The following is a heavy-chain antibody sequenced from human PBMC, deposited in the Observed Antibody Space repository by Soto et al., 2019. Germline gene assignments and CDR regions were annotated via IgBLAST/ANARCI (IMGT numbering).Heavy chain of an antibody. Sequence: GGSLRLSCAASGFTFDTYAMHWVRQAPGKGLEWVAVISDDGSNKYFADSVKGRFIISRDNSKNTLYLQMNSLRPDDTAVYYCAKDQGAGVPGNHDMDVWGQGTTVTVSS. CDR3: AKDQGAGVPGNHDMDV. CDR2: ISDDGSNK. D-gene: IGHD3-3*01. V-gene: IGHV3-30*18. CDR1: GFTFDTYA. J-gene: IGHJ6*02.